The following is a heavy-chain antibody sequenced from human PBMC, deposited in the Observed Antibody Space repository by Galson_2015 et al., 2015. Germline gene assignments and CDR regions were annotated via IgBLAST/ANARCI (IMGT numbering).Heavy chain of an antibody. V-gene: IGHV3-30-3*01. D-gene: IGHD3-3*01. Sequence: SLRLSCAASGFTFSSYAMHWVRQAPGKGLEWVAVISYDGSNKYYADSVKGRFTISRDNSKNTLYLQMNSLRAEDTAVYYCARDIGTTIFGVVISYYYGMDVWGQGTTVTVSS. CDR3: ARDIGTTIFGVVISYYYGMDV. CDR2: ISYDGSNK. CDR1: GFTFSSYA. J-gene: IGHJ6*02.